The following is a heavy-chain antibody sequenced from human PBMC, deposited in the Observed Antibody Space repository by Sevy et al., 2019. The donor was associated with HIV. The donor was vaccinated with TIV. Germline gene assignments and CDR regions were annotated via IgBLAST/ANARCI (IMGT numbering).Heavy chain of an antibody. CDR1: GYTFTSYR. J-gene: IGHJ4*02. CDR2: ISAHNGDT. D-gene: IGHD2-15*01. V-gene: IGHV1-18*01. Sequence: ASVKVSCKTSGYTFTSYRITWVRQAPGQGLEWMGWISAHNGDTNYAQKLQGRVTMISETSTSTAYMVLRSLRSDDTAIYYCARVYCSGGSCYSLAYWGQGTLVTVSS. CDR3: ARVYCSGGSCYSLAY.